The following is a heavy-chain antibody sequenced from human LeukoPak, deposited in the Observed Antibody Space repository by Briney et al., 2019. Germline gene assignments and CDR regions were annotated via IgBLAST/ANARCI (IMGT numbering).Heavy chain of an antibody. J-gene: IGHJ4*02. Sequence: GGSLRLSCAASGFTFSNFGIHWVRQAPGKGLEWVSSVSSDENNEYYADSVRGRYTISRDNSKNTLYLQMNSLRADDTAVYYCAKDATAAGTWYFDYRGQGTLVTVSS. CDR1: GFTFSNFG. CDR2: VSSDENNE. V-gene: IGHV3-30*18. D-gene: IGHD6-13*01. CDR3: AKDATAAGTWYFDY.